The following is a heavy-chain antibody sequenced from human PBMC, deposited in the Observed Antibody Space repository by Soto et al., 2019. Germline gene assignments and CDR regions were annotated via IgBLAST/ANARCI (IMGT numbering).Heavy chain of an antibody. D-gene: IGHD5-12*01. CDR3: ARDTYSGYDFVR. V-gene: IGHV4-30-4*01. CDR2: IPSRGRP. J-gene: IGHJ5*02. Sequence: SETLSLTCSVSGASVAGGSYYWSWVRQPPGKGLEWIGYIPSRGRPFYNPSLTSRGTISADTSKNQLSLQLTSVTAADTAVYYCARDTYSGYDFVRRGQGTQVTVSS. CDR1: GASVAGGSYY.